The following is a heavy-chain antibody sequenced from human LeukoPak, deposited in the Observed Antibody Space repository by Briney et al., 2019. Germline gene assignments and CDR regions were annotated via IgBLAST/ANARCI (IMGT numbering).Heavy chain of an antibody. CDR3: ARLSACYDFWSGYYPRGGFDY. J-gene: IGHJ4*02. D-gene: IGHD3-3*01. CDR1: GGSISSYY. Sequence: PSETLSLTCTVSGGSISSYYWSWIRQPPGKGLEWIGYIYTSGSTNYNPSLKSRVTISVDTSKNQFSLKLSSVTAADTAVYYCARLSACYDFWSGYYPRGGFDYWGQGTLVTVSS. CDR2: IYTSGST. V-gene: IGHV4-4*09.